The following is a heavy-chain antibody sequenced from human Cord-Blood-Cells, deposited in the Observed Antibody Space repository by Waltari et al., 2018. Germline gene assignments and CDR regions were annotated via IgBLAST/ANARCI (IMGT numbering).Heavy chain of an antibody. D-gene: IGHD6-13*01. CDR2: ISSSSSYI. CDR1: GFTFSSYS. CDR3: ARGGGSSWYWFDP. J-gene: IGHJ5*02. V-gene: IGHV3-21*01. Sequence: EVQLVESGGGLVKPGGSLRLSCAASGFTFSSYSMNWVRQAPGKGLGWVSAISSSSSYIYYADSVKGRFTISRDNAKNSLYLQMNSLRAEDTAVYYCARGGGSSWYWFDPWGQGTLVTVSS.